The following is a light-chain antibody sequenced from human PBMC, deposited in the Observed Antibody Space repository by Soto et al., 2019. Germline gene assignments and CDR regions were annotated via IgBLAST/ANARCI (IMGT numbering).Light chain of an antibody. Sequence: EIVLTQSPGTLSLSPGERATLSCRASQSVSNSYLAWYQQKPGQAPRLLSYGASSRATGIPDRVSGSRSGTDFALTISTLEPEQFAVYHCQQYGGSPWTFGQETKVEIK. CDR2: GAS. J-gene: IGKJ1*01. V-gene: IGKV3-20*01. CDR3: QQYGGSPWT. CDR1: QSVSNSY.